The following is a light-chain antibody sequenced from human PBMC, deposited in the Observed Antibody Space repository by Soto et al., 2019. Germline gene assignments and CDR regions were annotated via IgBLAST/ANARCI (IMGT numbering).Light chain of an antibody. Sequence: ALRMTQSPSSLSASTGDRVTITCRASQGISSYLAWYQQKPGKAPKLLFYAASTLQSGVPSRFSGSGAGTDFTLTISCLQSEDFATYYCQQYYRYPPWTFGQGTKVEIK. CDR3: QQYYRYPPWT. V-gene: IGKV1-8*01. CDR1: QGISSY. J-gene: IGKJ1*01. CDR2: AAS.